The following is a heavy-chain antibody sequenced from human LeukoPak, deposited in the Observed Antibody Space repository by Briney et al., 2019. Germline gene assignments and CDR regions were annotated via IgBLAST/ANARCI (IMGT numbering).Heavy chain of an antibody. D-gene: IGHD1-26*01. J-gene: IGHJ1*01. CDR1: GFSFRSYW. V-gene: IGHV3-74*03. CDR3: VREVGAPGSFQH. Sequence: GGSLRLSCAASGFSFRSYWMHWVRQAPGKGLVWISRINGDGRIIEHAESVKGRFTISRNNADNTLHLQMNSLRAEDTAVYHCVREVGAPGSFQHWGQGAPVTVSS. CDR2: INGDGRII.